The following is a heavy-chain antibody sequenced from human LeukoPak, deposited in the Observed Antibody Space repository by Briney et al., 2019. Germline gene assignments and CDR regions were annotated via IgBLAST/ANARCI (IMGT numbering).Heavy chain of an antibody. V-gene: IGHV5-51*01. D-gene: IGHD1-26*01. J-gene: IGHJ4*02. CDR1: GYSFTNYW. CDR3: ARLGSQMFIDY. Sequence: GVSLKISCKGSGYSFTNYWIGWVRQLPGKGLEWMGIIYPGDSDTRYSPSFQGQVTISVDKSISTAYLQWSSLMASDTAMYYCARLGSQMFIDYWGQGTLVTVSS. CDR2: IYPGDSDT.